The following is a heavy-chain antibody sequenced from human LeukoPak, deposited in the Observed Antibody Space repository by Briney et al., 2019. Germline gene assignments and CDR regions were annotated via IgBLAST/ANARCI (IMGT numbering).Heavy chain of an antibody. Sequence: GGSLRLSCEASGFIFSSYVMRWVRQAPGKGLEWVSSISVGGGDTFTADSVKGRFTITRENSKNTLYLQMMGLRVEDTAIYYCAKLNLGEMAYFDSWGQGILVTVSS. V-gene: IGHV3-23*01. J-gene: IGHJ4*02. CDR1: GFIFSSYV. CDR2: ISVGGGDT. CDR3: AKLNLGEMAYFDS. D-gene: IGHD2-21*01.